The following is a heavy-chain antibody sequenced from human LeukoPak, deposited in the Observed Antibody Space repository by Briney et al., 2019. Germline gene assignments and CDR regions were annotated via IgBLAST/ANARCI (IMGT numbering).Heavy chain of an antibody. J-gene: IGHJ4*02. Sequence: GGSLRLSCAASGFTFSTSGMHWLRQAPGKGLEWVAFIQYDDSEKYYADSVKGRCTISRDNSKNTVYLQMNSLRAEDTAVYYCAREGGPTGIGEFDYWRQGTLVTVSS. V-gene: IGHV3-30*02. CDR2: IQYDDSEK. CDR1: GFTFSTSG. CDR3: AREGGPTGIGEFDY. D-gene: IGHD1-26*01.